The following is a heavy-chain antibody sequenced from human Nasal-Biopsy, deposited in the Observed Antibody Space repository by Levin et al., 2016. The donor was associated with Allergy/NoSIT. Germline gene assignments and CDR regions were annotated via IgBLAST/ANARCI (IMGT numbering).Heavy chain of an antibody. CDR1: GYTFIDFY. V-gene: IGHV1-46*01. Sequence: ASVKVSCKASGYTFIDFYIHWVRQAPGQGLEWMGIINPMGGGATMYAQKFHDRVTISRDTSTDTVYMEMTSLRSDDTGTYFCARDFGTGWNGPDFWGQGTLVTVSS. CDR3: ARDFGTGWNGPDF. D-gene: IGHD6-19*01. CDR2: INPMGGGAT. J-gene: IGHJ1*01.